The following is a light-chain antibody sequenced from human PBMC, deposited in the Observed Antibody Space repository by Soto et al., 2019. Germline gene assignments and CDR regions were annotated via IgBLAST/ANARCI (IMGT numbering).Light chain of an antibody. CDR2: VAS. CDR1: QSIRSN. Sequence: EIVMTQSPATLSVSPWERATLSCRASQSIRSNLAWYQQKPGQTPRLLIYVASTRATGIPARFTGSGSGTDFTLTISSLQSEDCAIYYCQQYNNWPLTFGGGTKVDIK. CDR3: QQYNNWPLT. J-gene: IGKJ4*01. V-gene: IGKV3-15*01.